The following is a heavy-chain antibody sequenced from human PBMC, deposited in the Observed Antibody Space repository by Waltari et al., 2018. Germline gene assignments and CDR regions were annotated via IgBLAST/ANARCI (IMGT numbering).Heavy chain of an antibody. D-gene: IGHD2-21*01. CDR1: GGPFSSYA. CDR3: ARYCGGDCYFGGNWFDP. V-gene: IGHV1-69*13. J-gene: IGHJ5*02. CDR2: ITPIFGTA. Sequence: QVQLVQSGAEVKKPGSSVKVSCKASGGPFSSYAISWVRQAPGQGLEGMGGITPIFGTANYAQKFQGRVTITADESTSTAYMELSSLRSEDTAVYYCARYCGGDCYFGGNWFDPWGQGTLVTVSS.